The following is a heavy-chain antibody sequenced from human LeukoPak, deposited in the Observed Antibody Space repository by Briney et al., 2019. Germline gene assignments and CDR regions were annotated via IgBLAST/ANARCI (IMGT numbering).Heavy chain of an antibody. CDR1: GASVTDML. CDR2: IYIDGRT. V-gene: IGHV3-66*02. CDR3: VRDRAATQAWAELDL. D-gene: IGHD6-25*01. Sequence: PGGSLRLSCTLSGASVTDMLIDWVRQAPGKGPEWVALIYIDGRTVYTDSVKGRFTISRDNSKNMVYLRMNSLRSEDSALYYCVRDRAATQAWAELDLWGQGTLVTVSS. J-gene: IGHJ5*02.